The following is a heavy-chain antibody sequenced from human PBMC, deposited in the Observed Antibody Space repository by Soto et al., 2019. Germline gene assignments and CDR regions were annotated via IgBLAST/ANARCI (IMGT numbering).Heavy chain of an antibody. Sequence: EVQLLESGGGLVQPGGSLRLSCAASGFTFSSYAMSWVRQAPEKGLEWVSAISGSGGSTYYADSVKGRFTISRDNSKNTLYLQMNSLRAEDTAVYYCAKDGGGVLRFDYWGQGTLVTVSS. CDR3: AKDGGGVLRFDY. D-gene: IGHD2-8*01. CDR2: ISGSGGST. J-gene: IGHJ4*02. CDR1: GFTFSSYA. V-gene: IGHV3-23*01.